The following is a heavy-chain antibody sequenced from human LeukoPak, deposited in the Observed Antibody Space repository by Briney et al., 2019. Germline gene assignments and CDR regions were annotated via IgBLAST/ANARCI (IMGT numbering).Heavy chain of an antibody. CDR1: GGSISSSSYS. J-gene: IGHJ5*02. D-gene: IGHD3-10*01. CDR3: ARLIMLHYQLCWFDP. Sequence: PSETLSLTCNVSGGSISSSSYSSGWIRQPPGKGLEWIGSIYYSGTTYYNPSLKSRVTISVDTSKNQFSLKLSSVTAADTAVYYCARLIMLHYQLCWFDPWGQGTLVTVSS. CDR2: IYYSGTT. V-gene: IGHV4-39*01.